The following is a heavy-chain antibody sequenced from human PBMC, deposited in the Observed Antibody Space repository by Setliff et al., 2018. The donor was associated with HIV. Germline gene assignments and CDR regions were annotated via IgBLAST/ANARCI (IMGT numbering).Heavy chain of an antibody. CDR3: ARTPEGAAVFDY. V-gene: IGHV5-51*01. J-gene: IGHJ4*02. D-gene: IGHD6-25*01. CDR2: IYPDDSHT. Sequence: GESLKISCKGSGYNFTTYWIGWVRQMPGKGLEWMGIIYPDDSHTRYSPSFEGQVTISADKSISTAYLRWSSLKASDTAMYYCARTPEGAAVFDYWGQGTLVTVSS. CDR1: GYNFTTYW.